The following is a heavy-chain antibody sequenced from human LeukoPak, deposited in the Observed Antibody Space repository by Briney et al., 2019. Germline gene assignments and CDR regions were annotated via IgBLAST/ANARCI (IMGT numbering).Heavy chain of an antibody. CDR1: GFTFSGSA. CDR3: TRPLYGDYVMNY. Sequence: GGSLRLSCAASGFTFSGSAMHWVRQASGKGLEWVGRIRSKANSYATAYAASVKGRFTISRDDSKNTACLQMNSLKTEDTAVYYCTRPLYGDYVMNYWGQGTLVTVSS. D-gene: IGHD4-17*01. CDR2: IRSKANSYAT. V-gene: IGHV3-73*01. J-gene: IGHJ4*02.